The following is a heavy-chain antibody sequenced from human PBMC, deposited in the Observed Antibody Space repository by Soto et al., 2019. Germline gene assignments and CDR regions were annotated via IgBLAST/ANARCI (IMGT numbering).Heavy chain of an antibody. V-gene: IGHV3-23*01. CDR2: ISGSGGST. Sequence: EVQLLESGGGLVQPGGSLRLSCAASGFTFSSYAMSWVRQAPGKGLEWVSAISGSGGSTYYADSVKGRFTISRDNSKNTLYRQMNRQRAHDTAVYYCSKDLSLLWFGEISPYFDYWGQGTLVTVSS. D-gene: IGHD3-10*01. CDR3: SKDLSLLWFGEISPYFDY. J-gene: IGHJ4*02. CDR1: GFTFSSYA.